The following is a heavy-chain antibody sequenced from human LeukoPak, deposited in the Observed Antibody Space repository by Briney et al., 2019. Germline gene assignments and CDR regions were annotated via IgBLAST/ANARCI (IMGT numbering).Heavy chain of an antibody. V-gene: IGHV3-9*03. D-gene: IGHD3-22*01. Sequence: GGSLRLSCAASGFTFDDYAMHWVRQAPGKGLEWVSGISWNSGSIGYADSVKGRFTISRDNAKNSLYLQMNSLRAEDMALYYCAKATGPNYYDSSPYCFDYWGQGTLVTVSS. J-gene: IGHJ4*02. CDR1: GFTFDDYA. CDR2: ISWNSGSI. CDR3: AKATGPNYYDSSPYCFDY.